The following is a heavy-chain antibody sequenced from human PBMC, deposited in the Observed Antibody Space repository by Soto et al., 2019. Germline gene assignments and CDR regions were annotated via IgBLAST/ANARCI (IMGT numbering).Heavy chain of an antibody. D-gene: IGHD3-10*01. J-gene: IGHJ4*02. V-gene: IGHV3-23*01. CDR3: AKRGSGSYFYSPIDY. CDR2: ISGSGGST. CDR1: GSPFRGYA. Sequence: PGDSLRLSFAASGSPFRGYAMYWVRQAPERGLEWVSAISGSGGSTYYADSVKGRFTISRDNSKNTVYLQMNSLRAEDTALYYCAKRGSGSYFYSPIDYWGQGT.